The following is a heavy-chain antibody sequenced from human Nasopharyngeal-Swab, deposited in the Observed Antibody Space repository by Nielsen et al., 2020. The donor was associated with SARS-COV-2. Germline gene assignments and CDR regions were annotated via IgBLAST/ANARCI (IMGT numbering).Heavy chain of an antibody. Sequence: WIRQPPGKALEWLAHIFSNDEKSYSTSLKSRLTISKDTSKSQVVLTMTNMNPVDTATYYCAWYLRGRWFNAFDIWGQGTMVTVSS. J-gene: IGHJ3*02. CDR3: AWYLRGRWFNAFDI. V-gene: IGHV2-26*04. CDR2: IFSNDEK. D-gene: IGHD4-23*01.